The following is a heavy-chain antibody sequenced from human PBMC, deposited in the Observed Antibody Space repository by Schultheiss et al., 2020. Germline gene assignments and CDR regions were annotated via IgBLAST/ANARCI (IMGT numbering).Heavy chain of an antibody. J-gene: IGHJ4*02. CDR3: ARALTGTTLIDY. V-gene: IGHV4-39*07. Sequence: SETLSLTCTVSGGSISSGGYHWNWIRLHPGKGLEWIGSIYYSGSTYYNPSLKSRVTISVDKSKNQFSLKLSSVTAADTAVYYCARALTGTTLIDYWGQGTLVTVSS. CDR1: GGSISSGGYH. CDR2: IYYSGST. D-gene: IGHD1-20*01.